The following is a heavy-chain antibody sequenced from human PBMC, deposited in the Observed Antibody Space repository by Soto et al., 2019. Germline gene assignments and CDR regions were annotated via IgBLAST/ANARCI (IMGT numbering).Heavy chain of an antibody. J-gene: IGHJ4*02. CDR3: ARDKYSNYAGY. V-gene: IGHV3-33*01. D-gene: IGHD4-4*01. CDR1: GFTFSSYC. Sequence: PGGSLRLSCAASGFTFSSYCMHWVRQAPGKGLEWVAVIWYDGSNKYYADSVKGRFTISRDNSKNTLYLQMNSLRAEDTAVYYCARDKYSNYAGYWSQGTLVTVSS. CDR2: IWYDGSNK.